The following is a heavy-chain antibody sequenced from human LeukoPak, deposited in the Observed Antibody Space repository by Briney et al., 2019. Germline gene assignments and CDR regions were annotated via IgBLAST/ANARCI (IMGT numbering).Heavy chain of an antibody. Sequence: GRSLRLSCAASGFTFSSYAMHWVRQAPGKGLEWVAVISYDGSNKYYADSVKGRFTISRDNSKNTLYLQMNSLRAEDTAVYYCARQGCSSTSCYKYYYYGMDVWGQGTTVTVSS. V-gene: IGHV3-30-3*01. CDR1: GFTFSSYA. CDR3: ARQGCSSTSCYKYYYYGMDV. CDR2: ISYDGSNK. D-gene: IGHD2-2*02. J-gene: IGHJ6*02.